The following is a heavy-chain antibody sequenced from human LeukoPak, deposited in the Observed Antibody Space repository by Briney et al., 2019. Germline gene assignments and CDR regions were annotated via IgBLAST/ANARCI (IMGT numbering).Heavy chain of an antibody. J-gene: IGHJ4*02. CDR1: GGSFSGYY. V-gene: IGHV4-34*01. D-gene: IGHD3-9*01. CDR2: INHSGST. CDR3: ARGAEGSILTGYFYYFDY. Sequence: PSETLSLTCAVYGGSFSGYYWSWIRQPPGKGLEWIGEINHSGSTNYNPSLKSRVTISVDTSKDQFSLKLSSVTAADTAVHYCARGAEGSILTGYFYYFDYWGQGTLVTVSS.